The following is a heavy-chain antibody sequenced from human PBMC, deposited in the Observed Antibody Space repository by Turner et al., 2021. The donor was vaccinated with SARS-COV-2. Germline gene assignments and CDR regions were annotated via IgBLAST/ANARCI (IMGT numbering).Heavy chain of an antibody. V-gene: IGHV3-30*18. D-gene: IGHD1-26*01. Sequence: QVQLVESGGHVVQPWRSLRLSCAASGFTFSTYGMHWVRQAPGKGLEWVAVISYDGINRYYADSVKGRFTISRDNSKNTLYLQMNSLRAEDTAVYYCAKTSSGSYFDAFDIWGQGTMVTVSS. CDR2: ISYDGINR. J-gene: IGHJ3*02. CDR3: AKTSSGSYFDAFDI. CDR1: GFTFSTYG.